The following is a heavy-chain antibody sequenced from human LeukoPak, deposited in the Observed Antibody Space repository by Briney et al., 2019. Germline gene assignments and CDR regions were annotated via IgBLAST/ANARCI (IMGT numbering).Heavy chain of an antibody. J-gene: IGHJ4*02. CDR3: ARVAAAGWYYFDY. D-gene: IGHD6-13*01. V-gene: IGHV1-69*05. Sequence: SVKVSCKASNYTFTSYAISWVRQAPGQGLEWMGGIIPIFGTANYAQKFQGRVTITTDESTSTAYMELSSLRSEDTAVYYCARVAAAGWYYFDYWGQGTLVTVSS. CDR2: IIPIFGTA. CDR1: NYTFTSYA.